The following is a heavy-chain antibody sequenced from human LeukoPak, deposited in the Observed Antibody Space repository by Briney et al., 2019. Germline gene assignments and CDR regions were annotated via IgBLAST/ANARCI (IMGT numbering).Heavy chain of an antibody. CDR2: ILTKGTT. Sequence: SDTLSLTRAVSGDSLRNYFWSWIRQPPGRGLEWIGYILTKGTTNYNPSLKSRGTISVDTSKNQFSLKLNSVTAADTAVYYCARPYSSSAHGTFDLWGPGTKVTVSS. CDR3: ARPYSSSAHGTFDL. CDR1: GDSLRNYF. J-gene: IGHJ3*01. V-gene: IGHV4-4*09. D-gene: IGHD6-13*01.